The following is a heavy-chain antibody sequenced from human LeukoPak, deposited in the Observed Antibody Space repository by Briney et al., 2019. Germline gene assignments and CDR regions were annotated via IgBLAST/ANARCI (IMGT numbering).Heavy chain of an antibody. J-gene: IGHJ4*02. Sequence: SECVSLTCAVYGGSFRGYYWSWIRQPPGKGLEWIGEINDSGSTNYIPSLKSRLTISVDTAKNQFSLKLSSVTAADTAVYYCAMGITMSYWGQGTLVTVSS. CDR3: AMGITMSY. CDR2: INDSGST. V-gene: IGHV4-34*01. CDR1: GGSFRGYY. D-gene: IGHD3-22*01.